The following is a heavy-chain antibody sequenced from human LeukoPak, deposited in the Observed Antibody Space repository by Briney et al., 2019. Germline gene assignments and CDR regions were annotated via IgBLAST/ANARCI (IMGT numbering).Heavy chain of an antibody. Sequence: PGGSLRLSCAASGFNFNNYWMTWVRQAPGKGLEWVANIKQDGTEKYYVDSVKGRFTISRDNSKNSLYLQMISLRAEDTAVYYCAREHYYYYYMDVWGKGTTVTVSS. V-gene: IGHV3-7*01. J-gene: IGHJ6*03. CDR3: AREHYYYYYMDV. CDR2: IKQDGTEK. CDR1: GFNFNNYW.